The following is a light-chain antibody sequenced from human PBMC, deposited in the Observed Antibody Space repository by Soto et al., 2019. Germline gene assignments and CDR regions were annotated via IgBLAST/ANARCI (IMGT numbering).Light chain of an antibody. CDR3: QHLKSYPLA. V-gene: IGKV1-9*01. J-gene: IGKJ3*01. Sequence: IQLTQSPSSLSASVGDRVTITCRASQDINNYLAWYQQKPGKAPKLLIHAAPTLQHGVPSRFSGSGSGTDFTLTISSLQPEDFATYYCQHLKSYPLAFGPGTKVDI. CDR2: AAP. CDR1: QDINNY.